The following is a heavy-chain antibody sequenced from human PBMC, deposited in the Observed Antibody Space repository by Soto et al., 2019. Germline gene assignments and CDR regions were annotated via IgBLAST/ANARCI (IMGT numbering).Heavy chain of an antibody. CDR1: GGSISSGGYS. V-gene: IGHV4-30-2*01. D-gene: IGHD2-8*02. J-gene: IGHJ4*02. CDR2: IYHSGST. CDR3: ARDKITGLFDY. Sequence: LSLTCAVSGGSISSGGYSWSWIRQPPGKGLECIGYIYHSGSTYYNPSLKSRVTISVDTSKNQFSLKLTSVTAADTAVYYCARDKITGLFDYWGQGTLVTVSS.